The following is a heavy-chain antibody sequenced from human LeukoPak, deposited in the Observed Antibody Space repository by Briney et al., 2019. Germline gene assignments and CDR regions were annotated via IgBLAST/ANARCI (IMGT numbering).Heavy chain of an antibody. D-gene: IGHD3-3*01. V-gene: IGHV1-18*01. Sequence: GASVKVSCKASGYTFGQYYISWVRQAPGQGLEWMGWISGYNGNTNYAQKFQDRITMTVDKSTTTVYMEVKSLRSDDTAVHYCARTHDFWSARKGDYFDPWGQGTLVTVSS. J-gene: IGHJ4*02. CDR1: GYTFGQYY. CDR3: ARTHDFWSARKGDYFDP. CDR2: ISGYNGNT.